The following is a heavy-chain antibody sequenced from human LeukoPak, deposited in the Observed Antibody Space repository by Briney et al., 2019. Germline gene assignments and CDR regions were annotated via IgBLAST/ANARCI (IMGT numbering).Heavy chain of an antibody. CDR1: GFTVSSNY. J-gene: IGHJ3*02. CDR3: AREGRPSDDAFDI. V-gene: IGHV3-53*04. CDR2: IYSGGST. Sequence: GGSLRLSCAASGFTVSSNYMSWVRQAPGKGLEWVSVIYSGGSTYYADSVKGRFTISRHNSKNTLYLQMNSLRAEDTAVYYCAREGRPSDDAFDIWGQGTMVTVSS. D-gene: IGHD6-6*01.